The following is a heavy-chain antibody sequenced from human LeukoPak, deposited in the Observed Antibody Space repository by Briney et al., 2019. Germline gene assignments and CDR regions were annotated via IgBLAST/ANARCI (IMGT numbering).Heavy chain of an antibody. Sequence: PGGSLRLSCAASGFTFSSYGMSWVRQAPGKGLEWVSAISGSGGSTYYADSVKGRFTISRDNSKNTLYLQMNSLRAEDTAVYYCAKDMRPDSYVWGSYRAGSVDYWGQGTLVTVSS. V-gene: IGHV3-23*01. J-gene: IGHJ4*02. CDR3: AKDMRPDSYVWGSYRAGSVDY. CDR2: ISGSGGST. CDR1: GFTFSSYG. D-gene: IGHD3-16*02.